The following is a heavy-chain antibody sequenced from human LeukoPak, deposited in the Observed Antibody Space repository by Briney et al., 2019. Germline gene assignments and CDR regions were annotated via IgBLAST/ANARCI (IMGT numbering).Heavy chain of an antibody. CDR2: INPNSGGT. CDR3: ATSLIAGYCSSTSCYNYYYYGMDV. Sequence: ASVKVSCKASGYTFTGYYMHWVRQAPGQGLEWMGWINPNSGGTNYAQKFQGRVTMTRDTSISTAYMELSRLRSDDTAVYYCATSLIAGYCSSTSCYNYYYYGMDVWGQGTTVTVSS. J-gene: IGHJ6*02. V-gene: IGHV1-2*02. CDR1: GYTFTGYY. D-gene: IGHD2-2*01.